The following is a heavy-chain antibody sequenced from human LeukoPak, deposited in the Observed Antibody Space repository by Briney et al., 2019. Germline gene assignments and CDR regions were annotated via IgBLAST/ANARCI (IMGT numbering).Heavy chain of an antibody. CDR1: GFTVSSNY. CDR3: AKRGAQSGIPAANYFDC. CDR2: ITVSGDRT. V-gene: IGHV3-23*01. J-gene: IGHJ4*02. D-gene: IGHD2-2*01. Sequence: PGGSLRLSCAASGFTVSSNYMSWVRQAPGKGLEWVSSITVSGDRTTYADSVKGRFTISRDNSKNTLYLQMNSLRAEDTAVYYCAKRGAQSGIPAANYFDCWGQGTLVTVSS.